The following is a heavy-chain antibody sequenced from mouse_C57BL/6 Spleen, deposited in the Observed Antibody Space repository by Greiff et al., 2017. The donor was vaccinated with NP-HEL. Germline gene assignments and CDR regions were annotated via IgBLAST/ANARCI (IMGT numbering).Heavy chain of an antibody. CDR3: ARDSYYGCGYFDD. CDR2: SRTKANDYTT. CDR1: GFTFSDFY. Sequence: EVQLMESGGGLVQSGRSLRLSCATSGFTFSDFYMEWVRQAPGKGLEWIAASRTKANDYTTEYSASVKGRFIVSRDSSQSILYLQMNALGAEDTANYYCARDSYYGCGYFDDWGKGTTVTVSS. J-gene: IGHJ1*03. V-gene: IGHV7-1*01. D-gene: IGHD2-9*01.